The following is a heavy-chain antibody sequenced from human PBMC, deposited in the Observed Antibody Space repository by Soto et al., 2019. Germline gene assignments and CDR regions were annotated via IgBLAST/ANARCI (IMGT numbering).Heavy chain of an antibody. Sequence: GASVKVSCKASGGTFGSYAISWVRQAPGQGLEWMGGIIPIFGTANYAQKFQGRVTITADESTSTAYMELSSLRSEDTAVYYCARGLDIVVVVAANPYYYYGMDVWGQGTTVTVSS. CDR2: IIPIFGTA. J-gene: IGHJ6*02. D-gene: IGHD2-15*01. CDR1: GGTFGSYA. CDR3: ARGLDIVVVVAANPYYYYGMDV. V-gene: IGHV1-69*13.